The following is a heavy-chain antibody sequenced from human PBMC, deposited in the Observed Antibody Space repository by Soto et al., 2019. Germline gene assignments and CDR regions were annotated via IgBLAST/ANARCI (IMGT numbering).Heavy chain of an antibody. Sequence: GESLKIFCKGSGYSFTSYWIGWVRQMPGKGLEWMGIIYPGDSDTRYSPSFQGQVTISADKSISTAYLQWCSLKASDTAMYYCARAGPSSWYYFDYWGQGTLVTVSS. V-gene: IGHV5-51*01. CDR1: GYSFTSYW. CDR2: IYPGDSDT. D-gene: IGHD6-13*01. J-gene: IGHJ4*02. CDR3: ARAGPSSWYYFDY.